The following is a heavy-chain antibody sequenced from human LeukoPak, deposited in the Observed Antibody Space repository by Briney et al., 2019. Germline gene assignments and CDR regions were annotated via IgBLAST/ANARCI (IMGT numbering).Heavy chain of an antibody. CDR3: ARESDGGGFDP. CDR1: GFTFSSYG. J-gene: IGHJ5*02. CDR2: ISPSGGIT. Sequence: GGSLRLSCAASGFTFSSYGMHWVRQAPGKGLEWVSGISPSGGITYYTDSVKGRFTISRDNSKNTQSLQMNSLRAEDTAVYYCARESDGGGFDPWGQGTLVTVSS. V-gene: IGHV3-23*01. D-gene: IGHD3-16*01.